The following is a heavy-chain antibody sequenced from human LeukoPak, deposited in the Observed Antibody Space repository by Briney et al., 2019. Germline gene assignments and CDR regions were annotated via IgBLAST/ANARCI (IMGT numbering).Heavy chain of an antibody. CDR2: IISSGSTI. CDR3: AREIAAAGFDY. D-gene: IGHD6-13*01. V-gene: IGHV3-48*03. J-gene: IGHJ4*02. CDR1: GFTFSSYE. Sequence: GGSLRLSCAASGFTFSSYEMNWVRQAPGKGLEWVSYIISSGSTIYYADSVKGRFTISRDNAKNSLYLQMNSLRAEDTAVYYCAREIAAAGFDYWGQGTLVTVSS.